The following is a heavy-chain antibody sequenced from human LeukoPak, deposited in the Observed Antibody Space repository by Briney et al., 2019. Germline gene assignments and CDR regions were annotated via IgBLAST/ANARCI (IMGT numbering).Heavy chain of an antibody. V-gene: IGHV4-59*11. J-gene: IGHJ4*02. Sequence: PSETLSLTCTVSGGSITSHYWSWIRQPPGKGLEWIGCIYYSGSTNYNPSLKSRVTISIDTSKKQFSLKLSSVTAADTAVYYCARDYSSGWYGLWGQGTLVTVSS. CDR2: IYYSGST. CDR1: GGSITSHY. D-gene: IGHD6-19*01. CDR3: ARDYSSGWYGL.